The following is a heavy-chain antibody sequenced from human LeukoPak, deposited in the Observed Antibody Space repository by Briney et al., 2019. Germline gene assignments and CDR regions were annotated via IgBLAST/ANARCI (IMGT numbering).Heavy chain of an antibody. Sequence: SETLSLTCAVYGGSFSGYYWSWLRQPPGKGLEWIGEINHSGNTNSNPSLKSRVTISVDTSRNQFSLKLSSVTAADTAVYYCARVSLGSDTYYFDYWGQGTLVTVSP. V-gene: IGHV4-34*01. D-gene: IGHD1-26*01. J-gene: IGHJ4*02. CDR1: GGSFSGYY. CDR2: INHSGNT. CDR3: ARVSLGSDTYYFDY.